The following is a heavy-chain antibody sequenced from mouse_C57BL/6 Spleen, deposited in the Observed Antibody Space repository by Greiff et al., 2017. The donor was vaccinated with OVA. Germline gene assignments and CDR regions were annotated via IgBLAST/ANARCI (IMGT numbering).Heavy chain of an antibody. CDR2: IHPNSGST. J-gene: IGHJ3*01. D-gene: IGHD1-1*01. CDR1: GYTFTSYW. CDR3: ARYYYGSSLGVAY. V-gene: IGHV1-64*01. Sequence: VQLKQPGAELVKPGASVKLSCKASGYTFTSYWMHWVKQRPGQGLEWIGMIHPNSGSTNYNEKFKSKATLTVDKSSSTAYMQLSSLTSEDSAVYYCARYYYGSSLGVAYWGQGTLVTVSA.